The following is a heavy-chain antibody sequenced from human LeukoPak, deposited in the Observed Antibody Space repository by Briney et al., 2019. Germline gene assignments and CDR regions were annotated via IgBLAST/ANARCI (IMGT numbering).Heavy chain of an antibody. CDR1: GGSISSSSYY. CDR2: IYYSGST. J-gene: IGHJ4*02. V-gene: IGHV4-39*01. D-gene: IGHD3-22*01. CDR3: ARQPLTMIVVVITRTGTYFDY. Sequence: SETLSLTCTVSGGSISSSSYYWGWIRQPPGKGLEWIGSIYYSGSTYYNPSLKSRVTISVDTSNNQFPLNLSSVNAADTAVYYCARQPLTMIVVVITRTGTYFDYWGQGTLVTVSS.